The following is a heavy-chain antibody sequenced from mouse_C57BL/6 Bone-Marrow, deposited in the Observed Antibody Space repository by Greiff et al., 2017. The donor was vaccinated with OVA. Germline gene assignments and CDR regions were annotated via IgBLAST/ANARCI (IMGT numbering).Heavy chain of an antibody. J-gene: IGHJ3*01. D-gene: IGHD1-1*01. CDR2: INPSNGGT. V-gene: IGHV1-53*01. CDR1: GYTFTSYW. CDR3: ARVYYYGSSFWFAD. Sequence: QVQLQQSGTELVKPGASVKLSCKASGYTFTSYWMHWVKQRPGQGLEWIGNINPSNGGTNYNEKFKSKATLTVDKSSSTAYMQLSSLTSEDSAVYDCARVYYYGSSFWFADWGQGTLVTVSA.